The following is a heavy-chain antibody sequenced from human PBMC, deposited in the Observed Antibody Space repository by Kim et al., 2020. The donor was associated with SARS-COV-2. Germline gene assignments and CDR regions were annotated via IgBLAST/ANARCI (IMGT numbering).Heavy chain of an antibody. CDR3: ARDPSHTFDY. Sequence: GGSLRLSCAASGFIFSNHGMHWVRQAPGKGLEWVAVISYDGSKKYYADSVKGRFTISRDDSKNTMYLQMSSLRAEDTAMYYCARDPSHTFDYWGQGTLVTVSS. CDR1: GFIFSNHG. J-gene: IGHJ4*02. V-gene: IGHV3-33*05. CDR2: ISYDGSKK.